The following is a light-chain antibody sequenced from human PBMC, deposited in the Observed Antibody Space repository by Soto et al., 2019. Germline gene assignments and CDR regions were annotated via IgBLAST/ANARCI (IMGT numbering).Light chain of an antibody. CDR2: EAS. J-gene: IGKJ1*01. CDR1: QGISSW. V-gene: IGKV1-5*01. Sequence: DIQMTQSPSSVSASVGDIVTITFRASQGISSWLAWYQQKPGTAPKLLIYEASNLESGVPSRFSGSGSGTEFTLTISSLQPDDFATYYCQQYYSDWTFGQGTKVDIK. CDR3: QQYYSDWT.